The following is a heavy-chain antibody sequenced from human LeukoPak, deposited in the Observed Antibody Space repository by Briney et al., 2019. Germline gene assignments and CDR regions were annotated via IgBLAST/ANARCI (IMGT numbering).Heavy chain of an antibody. CDR1: GGTFSSYA. J-gene: IGHJ4*02. D-gene: IGHD6-6*01. CDR3: ARGSVSLPNKYSSSSHYFDY. V-gene: IGHV1-69*13. Sequence: GASVRVSCKASGGTFSSYAISWVRQAPGQGLEWMGGIIPIFGTANYAQKFQGRVTITADDSTSTAYMELSSLRSEDTAVYYCARGSVSLPNKYSSSSHYFDYWGQGTLVTVSS. CDR2: IIPIFGTA.